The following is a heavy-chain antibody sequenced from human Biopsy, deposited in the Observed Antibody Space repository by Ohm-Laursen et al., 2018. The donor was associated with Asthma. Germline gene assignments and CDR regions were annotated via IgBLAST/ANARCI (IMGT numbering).Heavy chain of an antibody. J-gene: IGHJ4*02. Sequence: ESSVKVFCKASGYTFTSYAMHWVRQAPGQRLEWMGWINAGNGNTKYSQKFQGRVTITRDTSASTAYMELSSLRSEDTAVYYCARPYYDSSGYYYENLSFDYWGQGTLVTVSS. D-gene: IGHD3-22*01. CDR3: ARPYYDSSGYYYENLSFDY. CDR1: GYTFTSYA. CDR2: INAGNGNT. V-gene: IGHV1-3*01.